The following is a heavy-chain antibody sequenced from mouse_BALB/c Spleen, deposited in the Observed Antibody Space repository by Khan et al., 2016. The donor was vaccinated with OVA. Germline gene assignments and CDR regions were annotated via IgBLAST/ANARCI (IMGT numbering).Heavy chain of an antibody. Sequence: EVELVESGGGLVKPGGSLKLSCAASGFAFSSYDMSWVRQTPEKRLEWVAFISIGGGTTYYPDTVKGRITISRDNAKNTLYLQMNSLKSEDTAMYYCTRPHYYGSNDYFDYWGQGTTLTVSS. V-gene: IGHV5-12-1*01. CDR2: ISIGGGTT. D-gene: IGHD1-1*01. CDR1: GFAFSSYD. J-gene: IGHJ2*01. CDR3: TRPHYYGSNDYFDY.